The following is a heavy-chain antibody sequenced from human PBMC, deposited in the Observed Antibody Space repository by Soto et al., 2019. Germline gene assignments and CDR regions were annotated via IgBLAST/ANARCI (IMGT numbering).Heavy chain of an antibody. CDR3: VRDDVGVGIDY. CDR1: GFTFSSYW. V-gene: IGHV3-74*03. J-gene: IGHJ4*02. Sequence: EVQLVESGGGLVQPGGSLRLSCAASGFTFSSYWMHWVRQVPGKGLVWVSHIDSDGISTTYADSVKGRFTISRDNAKNTAYLQMNSLRAEDTAVYYCVRDDVGVGIDYWGLGTLVTVSS. CDR2: IDSDGIST. D-gene: IGHD1-26*01.